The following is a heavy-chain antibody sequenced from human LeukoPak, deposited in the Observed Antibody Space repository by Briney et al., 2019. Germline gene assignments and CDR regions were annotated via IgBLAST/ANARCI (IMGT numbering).Heavy chain of an antibody. V-gene: IGHV1-69*06. CDR1: GGTFSSYA. D-gene: IGHD3-22*01. CDR2: IIPIFGTA. Sequence: SVKVSCKASGGTFSSYAISWVRQAPGQGLEWMGGIIPIFGTANYAQKFQGRVTITADKSTSTAYMELSSLRSEDTAVYYCARAEGNYYDSSGSDRAFDIWGQGTMVTVSS. J-gene: IGHJ3*02. CDR3: ARAEGNYYDSSGSDRAFDI.